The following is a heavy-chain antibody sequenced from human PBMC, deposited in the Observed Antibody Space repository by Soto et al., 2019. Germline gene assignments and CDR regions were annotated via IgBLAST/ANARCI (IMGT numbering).Heavy chain of an antibody. J-gene: IGHJ4*02. CDR1: GFTVSNNY. Sequence: AGGSLRLSCAASGFTVSNNYMNWVRQAPGKGLESVSVLYSDGSTNYADSVKGRFTISRDIPKNTLYLQMNSLRVEDTALYYCATAFCTDGSSCGFEYWGPGTLVTVS. D-gene: IGHD2-8*01. V-gene: IGHV3-53*01. CDR3: ATAFCTDGSSCGFEY. CDR2: LYSDGST.